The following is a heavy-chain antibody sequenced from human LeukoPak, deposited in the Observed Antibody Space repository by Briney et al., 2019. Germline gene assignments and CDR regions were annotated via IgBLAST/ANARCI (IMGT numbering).Heavy chain of an antibody. CDR3: ARVPDGSVNY. Sequence: GGSLRLSCAASGFTFSSYWMHWVHQAPGKGLVWVSRINSDGSSTVYADSVKGRFTISRDNAKSTLYLQMNSLRAEDTAVYYCARVPDGSVNYWGQGTLVTVSS. J-gene: IGHJ4*02. CDR1: GFTFSSYW. CDR2: INSDGSST. D-gene: IGHD3-10*01. V-gene: IGHV3-74*03.